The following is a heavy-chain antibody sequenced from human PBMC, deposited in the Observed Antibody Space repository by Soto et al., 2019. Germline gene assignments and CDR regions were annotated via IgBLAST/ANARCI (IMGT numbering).Heavy chain of an antibody. J-gene: IGHJ4*02. D-gene: IGHD6-13*01. V-gene: IGHV1-46*01. Sequence: GASVKVSCKASGYTFTNYYIHWVRQAPGQGLEWMAIISPNGGSTNYAQKFQGRVTLTRDTSTSTVYMDLSSLKSEDTAVYYCARGLAAGDYWGQGTLVTVSS. CDR3: ARGLAAGDY. CDR1: GYTFTNYY. CDR2: ISPNGGST.